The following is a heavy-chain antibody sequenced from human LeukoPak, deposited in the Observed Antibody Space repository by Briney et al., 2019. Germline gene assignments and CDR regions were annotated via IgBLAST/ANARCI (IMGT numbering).Heavy chain of an antibody. D-gene: IGHD4-23*01. CDR3: ARGPMVVYYYYYYMDV. V-gene: IGHV1-8*03. CDR1: GYTFTSYD. J-gene: IGHJ6*03. Sequence: ASVTVSFKASGYTFTSYDINWVRQATGQGLEWMGWMNPNSGNTGYAQKFQGRVTITRNTSISTAYMELSSLRSEDTAVYYCARGPMVVYYYYYYMDVWGKGTTVTVSS. CDR2: MNPNSGNT.